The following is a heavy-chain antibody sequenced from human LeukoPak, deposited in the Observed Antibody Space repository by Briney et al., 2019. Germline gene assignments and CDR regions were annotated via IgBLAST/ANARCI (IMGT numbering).Heavy chain of an antibody. CDR3: ARVDDYYGSGSSLS. J-gene: IGHJ5*02. V-gene: IGHV3-48*04. CDR2: ISSSSSTI. Sequence: GGSLRLSCAASGFTFSSYGMNWVRQAPGKGLEWVSYISSSSSTIYYAGSVKGRFTISRDNAKNSLYLQMNSLRAEDTAVYYCARVDDYYGSGSSLSWGQGTLVTVSS. CDR1: GFTFSSYG. D-gene: IGHD3-10*01.